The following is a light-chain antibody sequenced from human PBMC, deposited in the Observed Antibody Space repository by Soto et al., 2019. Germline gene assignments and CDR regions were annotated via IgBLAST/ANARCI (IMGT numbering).Light chain of an antibody. J-gene: IGKJ4*01. CDR2: GAS. CDR3: QESYSTPLT. V-gene: IGKV1-39*01. Sequence: DIQMTQSPSSLSASVGDRVTITGRTSQSISRYLNWYQQKPGRAPKLLIYGASTLESGVPSRFRSSGSGTDFTLTINNLQPEDFASYFCQESYSTPLTFGGGTKVDIK. CDR1: QSISRY.